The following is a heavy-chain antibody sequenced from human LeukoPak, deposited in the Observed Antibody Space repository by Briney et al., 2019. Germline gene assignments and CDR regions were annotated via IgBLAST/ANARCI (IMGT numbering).Heavy chain of an antibody. D-gene: IGHD1-26*01. J-gene: IGHJ4*02. CDR1: GXTFSSAC. CDR3: VRDRVGPDY. Sequence: QPGGSLRLSFAASGXTFSSACMHWVRQAPGTGLVWVSRITDDATTTYADSVRGRFTIPRDNAKNILYLQMNSLRAEDTAVYYCVRDRVGPDYWGQGTLVTVSS. V-gene: IGHV3-74*03. CDR2: ITDDATT.